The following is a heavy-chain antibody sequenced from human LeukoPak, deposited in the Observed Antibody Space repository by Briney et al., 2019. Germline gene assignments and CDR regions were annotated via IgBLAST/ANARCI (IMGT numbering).Heavy chain of an antibody. D-gene: IGHD3-22*01. CDR1: GFTVSSNY. J-gene: IGHJ4*02. CDR2: IYSGGST. Sequence: PGGSLRLSCAASGFTVSSNYMSWVRQAPGKGLEWVSVIYSGGSTYYADSVKGRFTISRDNSKNTLYLQMNSLRAEDTAVYYCAIHYYDSSGYEDYWGQGTLVTVSS. CDR3: AIHYYDSSGYEDY. V-gene: IGHV3-53*01.